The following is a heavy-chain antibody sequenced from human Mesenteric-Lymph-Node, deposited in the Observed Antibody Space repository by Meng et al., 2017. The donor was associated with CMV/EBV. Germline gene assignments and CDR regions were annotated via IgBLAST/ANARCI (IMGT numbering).Heavy chain of an antibody. CDR1: GYTFTGYY. J-gene: IGHJ4*02. CDR2: IIPILDIA. Sequence: SVKVSCKASGYTFTGYYMHWVRQAPGQGLEWMGRIIPILDIARSAQKFQGRVTITADKSSSTAYMELPSLRSEDTAVYYCATSTGTTSTFGRIWNSWGQGTLVTVSS. D-gene: IGHD1-1*01. V-gene: IGHV1-69*02. CDR3: ATSTGTTSTFGRIWNS.